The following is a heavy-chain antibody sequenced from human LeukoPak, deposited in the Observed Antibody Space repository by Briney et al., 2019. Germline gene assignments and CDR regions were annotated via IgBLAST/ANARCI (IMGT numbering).Heavy chain of an antibody. CDR1: GYSFSNHW. Sequence: GESLQISCKGSGYSFSNHWIGWVRQMPGKGLEWMGVIYPGDADTRYSPSFQGQVTMSVDKSSDTAFLQWSSLKASDSAIYYCARELFGSYGQLLSFDRWGPGTQVTVCS. V-gene: IGHV5-51*01. CDR2: IYPGDADT. D-gene: IGHD3-16*01. J-gene: IGHJ4*02. CDR3: ARELFGSYGQLLSFDR.